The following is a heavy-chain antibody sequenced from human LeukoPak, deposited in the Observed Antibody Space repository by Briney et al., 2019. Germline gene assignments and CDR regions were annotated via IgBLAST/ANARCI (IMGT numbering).Heavy chain of an antibody. D-gene: IGHD5-18*01. CDR2: IYYNGNT. Sequence: SETLSLTCSVSDGSINSYYWNWIRRPPGKGLEWIGYIYYNGNTNYSPSLKSRVTISVDRSKNQFSLKLSSVTAADTAVYYCAREIRYSYGNWFDPWGQGTLVTVSS. CDR1: DGSINSYY. CDR3: AREIRYSYGNWFDP. V-gene: IGHV4-59*12. J-gene: IGHJ5*02.